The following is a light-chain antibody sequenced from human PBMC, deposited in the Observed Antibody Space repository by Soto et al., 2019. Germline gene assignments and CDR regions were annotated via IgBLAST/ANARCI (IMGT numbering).Light chain of an antibody. V-gene: IGLV2-11*01. Sequence: QSVLTQPRSVSGSPGQSVTISCTGTSSDVGGYNYVSWYQQHPGKAPKLMIYDVSKRPSGVPDRFSGSKSGNTASLTISGLQAEDEADYYCCSYAASYTFLFGGGTKLTVL. CDR2: DVS. CDR1: SSDVGGYNY. J-gene: IGLJ2*01. CDR3: CSYAASYTFL.